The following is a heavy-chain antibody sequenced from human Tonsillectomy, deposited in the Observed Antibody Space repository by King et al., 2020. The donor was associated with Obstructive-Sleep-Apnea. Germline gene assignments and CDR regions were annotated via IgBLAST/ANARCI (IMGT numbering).Heavy chain of an antibody. CDR3: ARLFYDSSGLDY. Sequence: VQLVESGAEVKKPGESLRISCKGSGYSFTTYWINWVRQMPGKGLEWMGRIDPSDSYTNYSPSFQGHVTISADKSISTAYLQWSSLKASDTAMYYCARLFYDSSGLDYWGRGTLVTVSS. CDR2: IDPSDSYT. D-gene: IGHD3-22*01. J-gene: IGHJ4*02. CDR1: GYSFTTYW. V-gene: IGHV5-10-1*03.